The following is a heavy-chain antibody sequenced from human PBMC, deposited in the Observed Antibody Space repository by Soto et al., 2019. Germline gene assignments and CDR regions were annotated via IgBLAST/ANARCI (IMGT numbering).Heavy chain of an antibody. CDR2: IWYDGSNK. CDR3: ARGGSSDYVWGSYLDY. Sequence: QVQLVESGGGVVQPGRSLRLSCAASGFTFSSYGMHWVRQAPGKGLEWVAVIWYDGSNKYYADSVKGRFTISRDNSKNTLYRQMSGLSAEDTAVYYCARGGSSDYVWGSYLDYWGQGTLVTVSS. CDR1: GFTFSSYG. D-gene: IGHD3-16*02. V-gene: IGHV3-33*01. J-gene: IGHJ4*02.